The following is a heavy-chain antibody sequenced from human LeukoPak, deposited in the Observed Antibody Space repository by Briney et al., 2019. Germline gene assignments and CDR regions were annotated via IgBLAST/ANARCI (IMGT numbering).Heavy chain of an antibody. CDR3: ARDRYDFWSYYYYGMDV. Sequence: ASVKVSCKASGYTFTSYAMHWVRQAPGQRLEWMGWINAGNGNTKYSQKFQGRVTITGDTSASTAYMELSSLRSEDTAVYYCARDRYDFWSYYYYGMDVWGQGTTVTVSS. D-gene: IGHD3-3*01. CDR1: GYTFTSYA. V-gene: IGHV1-3*01. CDR2: INAGNGNT. J-gene: IGHJ6*02.